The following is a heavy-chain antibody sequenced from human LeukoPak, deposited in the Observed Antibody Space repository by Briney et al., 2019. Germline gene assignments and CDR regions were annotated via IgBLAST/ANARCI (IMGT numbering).Heavy chain of an antibody. CDR1: GFTFSSYS. CDR3: ARLGSSGKAVS. D-gene: IGHD3-10*01. CDR2: ISSSSSYI. V-gene: IGHV3-21*01. J-gene: IGHJ5*02. Sequence: GGSLRLSCAASGFTFSSYSMNWVRQAPGKGLEWVSSISSSSSYICYADSVKGRFTISRDNAKNSLYLQMNSLRAEDTAVYYCARLGSSGKAVSWGQGTLVTVSS.